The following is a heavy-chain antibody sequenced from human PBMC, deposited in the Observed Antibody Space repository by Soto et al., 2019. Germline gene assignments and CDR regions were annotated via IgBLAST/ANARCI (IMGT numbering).Heavy chain of an antibody. CDR1: GDNFKKNV. CDR3: ARGPFRPSAMDV. V-gene: IGHV1-69*10. CDR2: TIPALGKT. D-gene: IGHD3-10*01. J-gene: IGHJ6*02. Sequence: SVKVSCKTSGDNFKKNVFTWVRQAPGQGLEWMGGTIPALGKTHYIEKFQGRVTITVGDATRTVYMGVRDLTSEDTAIYYCARGPFRPSAMDVWGQGTTVTVSS.